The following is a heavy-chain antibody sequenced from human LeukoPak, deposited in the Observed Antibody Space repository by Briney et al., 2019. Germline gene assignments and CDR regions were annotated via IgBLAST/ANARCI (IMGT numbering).Heavy chain of an antibody. CDR2: INANSGDT. CDR1: GHTFTGYY. V-gene: IGHV1-2*02. J-gene: IGHJ4*02. Sequence: ASVKVSCKASGHTFTGYYMHWVRQAPGQGLEWMGWINANSGDTNYAQKFQGRVTMTRDTSISTAYMELSRLRSDDTAVYYCARDLGSSSWPFDYWGQGTLVTASS. D-gene: IGHD6-13*01. CDR3: ARDLGSSSWPFDY.